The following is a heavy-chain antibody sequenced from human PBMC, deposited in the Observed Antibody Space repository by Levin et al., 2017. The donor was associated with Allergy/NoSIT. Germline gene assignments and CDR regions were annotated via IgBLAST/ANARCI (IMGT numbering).Heavy chain of an antibody. J-gene: IGHJ6*02. CDR2: ISIGGNNQ. CDR3: ARGSVTGNHYYNGLDV. Sequence: GGSLRLSCAATGFTFSSYSMNWVRQAPGKGLEWVSAISIGGNNQYYADSVKGRFTISRDDAKSSLYLQMNSLRAEDTAVYYCARGSVTGNHYYNGLDVWGQGTTVTVSS. CDR1: GFTFSSYS. V-gene: IGHV3-21*01. D-gene: IGHD2-8*02.